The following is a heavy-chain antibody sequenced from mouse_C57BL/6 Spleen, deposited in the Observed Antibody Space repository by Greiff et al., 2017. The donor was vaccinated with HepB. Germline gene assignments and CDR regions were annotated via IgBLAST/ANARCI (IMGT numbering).Heavy chain of an antibody. J-gene: IGHJ1*03. CDR1: GYTFTSYW. Sequence: QVQLQQPGAELVKPGASVKLSCKASGYTFTSYWMHWVKQRPGRGLEWIGRIDPNSGGTKYNEKFKSKATLPVDKSSSTAYMQLSSLTSEDSAVYYCARSQAVVDYWYFDVWGTGTTVTVSS. V-gene: IGHV1-72*01. CDR2: IDPNSGGT. D-gene: IGHD1-1*01. CDR3: ARSQAVVDYWYFDV.